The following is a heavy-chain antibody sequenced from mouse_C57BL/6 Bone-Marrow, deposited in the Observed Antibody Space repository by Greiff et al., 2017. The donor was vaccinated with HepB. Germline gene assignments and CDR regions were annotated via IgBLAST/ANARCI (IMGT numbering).Heavy chain of an antibody. J-gene: IGHJ4*01. CDR3: VRHVTSL. V-gene: IGHV10-1*01. CDR2: IRSKSNNYAT. CDR1: GFSFNTYA. Sequence: DVKLVESGGGLVQPKGSLKLSCAASGFSFNTYAMNWVRQAPGKGLEWVARIRSKSNNYATYYADSVKDRFTISRDDSESMLYLQMNNLKTEDTAMYYCVRHVTSLRGQGTSVTVSS. D-gene: IGHD2-1*01.